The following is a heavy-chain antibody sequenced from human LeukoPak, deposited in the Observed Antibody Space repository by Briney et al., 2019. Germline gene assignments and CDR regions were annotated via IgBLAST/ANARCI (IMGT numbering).Heavy chain of an antibody. V-gene: IGHV1-2*02. D-gene: IGHD3-22*01. Sequence: GASVKVSCKASGYTFTGYYMHWVRQAPGQGLEWMGWINPNSGGTNYAQKFQGRVTMTRDTSIGTAYMELSRLRSDDTAVYYCAKAPLLYYYDSSGYYYYWYFDLWGRGTLVTVSS. CDR2: INPNSGGT. CDR3: AKAPLLYYYDSSGYYYYWYFDL. CDR1: GYTFTGYY. J-gene: IGHJ2*01.